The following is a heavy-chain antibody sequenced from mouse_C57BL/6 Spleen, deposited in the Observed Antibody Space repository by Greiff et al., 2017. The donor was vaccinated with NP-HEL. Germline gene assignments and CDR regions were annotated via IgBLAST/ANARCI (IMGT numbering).Heavy chain of an antibody. CDR3: ARKFYDGYYYLDY. CDR2: FHPYNDDT. CDR1: GYTFTTYP. V-gene: IGHV1-47*01. J-gene: IGHJ2*01. D-gene: IGHD2-3*01. Sequence: QVQLQQPGTELVKPGASVKMSCTASGYTFTTYPIEWMKQNHGKSLEWIGNFHPYNDDTKYNEKFKGKATLTVEKSSSTVYLELSRLTSDDSAVYYCARKFYDGYYYLDYWGQGTTLTVSS.